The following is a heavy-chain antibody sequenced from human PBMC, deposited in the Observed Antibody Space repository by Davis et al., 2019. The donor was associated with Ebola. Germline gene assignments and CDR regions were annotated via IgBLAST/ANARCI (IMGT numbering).Heavy chain of an antibody. CDR2: LKWSAGNI. D-gene: IGHD1-1*01. CDR3: TRDFRTTGSYYFYGMDV. Sequence: SLKISCATSGFTVDRYVMHWVRLVPGKGLEWVSGLKWSAGNIGYADSVKGRFTISTDNAKNFLHLQMNNLRPEDSALYYCTRDFRTTGSYYFYGMDVWGQGTTVAVSS. CDR1: GFTVDRYV. V-gene: IGHV3-9*01. J-gene: IGHJ6*02.